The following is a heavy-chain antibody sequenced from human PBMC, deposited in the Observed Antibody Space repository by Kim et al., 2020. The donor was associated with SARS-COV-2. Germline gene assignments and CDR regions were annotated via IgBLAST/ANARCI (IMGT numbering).Heavy chain of an antibody. CDR2: ISYDGSNK. CDR3: AKDYGDFGGMDV. CDR1: GFTFSSYG. V-gene: IGHV3-30*18. J-gene: IGHJ6*02. D-gene: IGHD4-17*01. Sequence: GGSLRPSCAASGFTFSSYGMHWVRQAPGKGLEWVAVISYDGSNKYYADSVKGRFTISRDNSKNTLYLQMNSLRAEDTAVYYCAKDYGDFGGMDVWGQGTTVTVSS.